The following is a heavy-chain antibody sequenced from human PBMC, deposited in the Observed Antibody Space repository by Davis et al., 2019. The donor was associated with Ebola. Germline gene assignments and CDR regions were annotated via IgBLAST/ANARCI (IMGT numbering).Heavy chain of an antibody. CDR1: GFTVSTNY. CDR2: IYSGGST. Sequence: PGGSLRLSCAASGFTVSTNYMSWVRQAPGKGLEWVSFIYSGGSTYYADSVKGRFTISRDNSKNTLYLQMNSLRAEDTAVYYCARDIGVGDYYYYGMDVWGQGTTVTVSS. CDR3: ARDIGVGDYYYYGMDV. V-gene: IGHV3-66*01. D-gene: IGHD3-10*01. J-gene: IGHJ6*02.